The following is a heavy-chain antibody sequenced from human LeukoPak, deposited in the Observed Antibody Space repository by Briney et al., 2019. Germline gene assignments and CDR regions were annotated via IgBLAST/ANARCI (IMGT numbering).Heavy chain of an antibody. V-gene: IGHV3-30*02. Sequence: GRPLRLSCAASGFTFSSYGMHWVRQAAGKGLEGVAFIRYDGSNKYYADSVKGRFTISRDNSKNTLYLQMNSLRAEDTAVYYCAKDRIGGDGYNSVWVYWGQGTLVTVSS. J-gene: IGHJ4*02. CDR3: AKDRIGGDGYNSVWVY. CDR1: GFTFSSYG. D-gene: IGHD5-24*01. CDR2: IRYDGSNK.